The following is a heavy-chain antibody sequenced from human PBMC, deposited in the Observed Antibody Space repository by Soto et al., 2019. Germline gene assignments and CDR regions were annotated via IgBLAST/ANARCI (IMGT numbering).Heavy chain of an antibody. Sequence: DVQLVESGGGLVQPGESLKLSCEVSGFTFSMYSMSWARQAPGKGLEWVAKIPQEGGDGHYLDSVKGRFIISRDNAKNSLYLQMNSLRGEDTAVYYCARDQLILPAHDFFYGSDVWGQGATVTVSS. V-gene: IGHV3-7*03. J-gene: IGHJ6*02. CDR3: ARDQLILPAHDFFYGSDV. D-gene: IGHD2-15*01. CDR1: GFTFSMYS. CDR2: IPQEGGDG.